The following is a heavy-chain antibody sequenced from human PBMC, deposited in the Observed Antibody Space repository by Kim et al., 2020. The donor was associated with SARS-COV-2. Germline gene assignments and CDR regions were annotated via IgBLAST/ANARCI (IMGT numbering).Heavy chain of an antibody. Sequence: ASVKVSCKASGYTFTSYDINWVRQATGQGLEWMGWMNPNSGNTGYAQKFQGRVTMTRNTTISTAYMEMSSLRSEDTAVYYCARGPGCMSTRCPYYFDYWGQGTLVTVSS. CDR1: GYTFTSYD. V-gene: IGHV1-8*01. CDR2: MNPNSGNT. D-gene: IGHD2-2*01. CDR3: ARGPGCMSTRCPYYFDY. J-gene: IGHJ4*02.